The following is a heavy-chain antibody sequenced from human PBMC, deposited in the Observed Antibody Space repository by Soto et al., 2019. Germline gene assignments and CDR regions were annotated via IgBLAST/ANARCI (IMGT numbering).Heavy chain of an antibody. Sequence: GGSLRLSCAASGFTFSSYAMSWVRQAPGKGLEWVSSISGSGGSTYYAASVKGRFTISRENSKNTLYLQMNSLRAEDTAEYYCERDRADVAGVLNGFDPWGQGTLGTV. D-gene: IGHD6-19*01. CDR3: ERDRADVAGVLNGFDP. V-gene: IGHV3-23*01. J-gene: IGHJ5*02. CDR1: GFTFSSYA. CDR2: ISGSGGST.